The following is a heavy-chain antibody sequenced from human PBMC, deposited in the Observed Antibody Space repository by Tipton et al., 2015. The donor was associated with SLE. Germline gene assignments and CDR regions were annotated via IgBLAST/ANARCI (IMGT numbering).Heavy chain of an antibody. CDR3: ARGEVDGSPCMVV. Sequence: TLSLTCTVSGGSISSGGYYWSWIRQHPGKGLEWIGYIYYSGSTYYNPSLKSRVTISVDTSKNQFSLKLSSVTAADTAVYYCARGEVDGSPCMVVWGQGTTVTVSS. CDR2: IYYSGST. J-gene: IGHJ6*02. V-gene: IGHV4-31*03. CDR1: GGSISSGGYY.